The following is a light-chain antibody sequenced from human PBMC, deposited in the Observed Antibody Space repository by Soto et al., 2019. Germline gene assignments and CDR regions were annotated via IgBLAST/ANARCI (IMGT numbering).Light chain of an antibody. Sequence: IVMTQSPVTLSVSPGERATLSCRASQSVSSNLAWYQQKPGQAPRLLIYGASTRATGIPARFSGSGSGTEFTPTISSLQSEDFAVYYCQQYNNWPRTFGQGTKVDIK. CDR1: QSVSSN. J-gene: IGKJ1*01. CDR3: QQYNNWPRT. CDR2: GAS. V-gene: IGKV3-15*01.